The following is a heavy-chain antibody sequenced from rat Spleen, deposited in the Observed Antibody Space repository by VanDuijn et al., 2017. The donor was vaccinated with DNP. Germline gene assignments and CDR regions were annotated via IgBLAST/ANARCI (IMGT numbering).Heavy chain of an antibody. CDR1: GFTFNHYW. J-gene: IGHJ2*01. V-gene: IGHV5-31*01. CDR2: ITGSGGNT. CDR3: ARGYYDY. Sequence: EVQLVESGGDLVQPGRSLKLSCVASGFTFNHYWMAWIRQVPGKGLEWVTSITGSGGNTYYPDSVKGRFTISRDNAKNTLYLQMNRLRSEDTATYYCARGYYDYWGQGVMVTVSS. D-gene: IGHD1-1*01.